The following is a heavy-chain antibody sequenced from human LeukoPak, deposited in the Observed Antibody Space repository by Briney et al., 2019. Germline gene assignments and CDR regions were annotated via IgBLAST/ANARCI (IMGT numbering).Heavy chain of an antibody. CDR1: GFSFSSGGVG. CDR3: AHRHRGVASDI. V-gene: IGHV2-5*01. J-gene: IGHJ3*02. D-gene: IGHD2-15*01. CDR2: IYENDEK. Sequence: SGPTLVNPTQTLTLTCTFSGFSFSSGGVGVGWIRQPPVGALEWLGVIYENDEKLYSSSLQNRLSITKDTSRNRVVLTMANMDPVDTATYYSAHRHRGVASDIWGQGTMVTVSS.